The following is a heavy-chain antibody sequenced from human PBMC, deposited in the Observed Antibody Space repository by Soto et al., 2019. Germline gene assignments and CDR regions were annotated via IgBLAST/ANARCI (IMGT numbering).Heavy chain of an antibody. Sequence: EVQLVQSGAEVKKPGESLKISCEGSGFSFSKYKIGWVRQMPGKGLEWMGIINPGDSDTRYSPSFQGQVTISADKSISTAYLQWSTLKASDTATYYCATSYGVSYYYYYGMDVWGQGTTVTVSS. V-gene: IGHV5-51*01. D-gene: IGHD4-17*01. CDR3: ATSYGVSYYYYYGMDV. CDR1: GFSFSKYK. J-gene: IGHJ6*02. CDR2: INPGDSDT.